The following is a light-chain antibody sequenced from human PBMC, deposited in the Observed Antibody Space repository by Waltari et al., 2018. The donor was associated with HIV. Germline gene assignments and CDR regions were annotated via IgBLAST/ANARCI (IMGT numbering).Light chain of an antibody. Sequence: QSVLTQPPSASGTPGQRVTISCSGRSSNIGSNYVYWYQQLPGTAPKLLFYRNNQRPSGVPDRFSGSKSGTSASLAISGLRSEDEADYYCATWDDSLNVVFGGGTNLTVL. CDR2: RNN. CDR3: ATWDDSLNVV. J-gene: IGLJ3*02. V-gene: IGLV1-47*01. CDR1: SSNIGSNY.